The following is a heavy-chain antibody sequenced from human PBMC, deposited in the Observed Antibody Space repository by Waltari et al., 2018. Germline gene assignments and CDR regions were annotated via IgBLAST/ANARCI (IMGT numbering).Heavy chain of an antibody. Sequence: LVKPSGTLSLSCAVSGDSVTSANWWSWVRQSPQRGLEWIGQVLSTGKTNYSPSFASRVTMSLDASNNQFSLKVTSATAADTAVYYCARDRGRGLYLDVWGPGTLVTVSP. V-gene: IGHV4-4*02. CDR1: GDSVTSANW. CDR3: ARDRGRGLYLDV. CDR2: VLSTGKT. D-gene: IGHD2-15*01. J-gene: IGHJ4*02.